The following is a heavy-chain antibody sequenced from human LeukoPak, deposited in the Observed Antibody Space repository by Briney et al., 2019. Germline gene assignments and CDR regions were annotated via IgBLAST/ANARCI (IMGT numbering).Heavy chain of an antibody. CDR3: ARDLRYNWNYGSGSFDY. CDR1: GGTFSTYV. CDR2: IIPVFGTA. Sequence: SEKVSCKASGGTFSTYVISWVRQAPGQGLEWMGGIIPVFGTANYAEKFQDRVTITADKSTSTAYMELSSLRSEDTAVYYCARDLRYNWNYGSGSFDYWGQGTLVTVSS. D-gene: IGHD1-7*01. V-gene: IGHV1-69*06. J-gene: IGHJ4*02.